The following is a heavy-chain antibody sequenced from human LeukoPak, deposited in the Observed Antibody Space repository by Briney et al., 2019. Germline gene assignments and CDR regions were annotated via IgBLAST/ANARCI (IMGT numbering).Heavy chain of an antibody. J-gene: IGHJ6*04. CDR3: ARGRRGIGGDLIYGMDV. D-gene: IGHD2-21*02. CDR2: INHSGST. Sequence: SETLSLTCAVYGGSFSGYYWSWIRQPPGKGLERIGEINHSGSTNYNPSLKSRVTISVDTSKNQFSLKLSSVTAADTAVYYCARGRRGIGGDLIYGMDVWGKGTTVTVSS. CDR1: GGSFSGYY. V-gene: IGHV4-34*01.